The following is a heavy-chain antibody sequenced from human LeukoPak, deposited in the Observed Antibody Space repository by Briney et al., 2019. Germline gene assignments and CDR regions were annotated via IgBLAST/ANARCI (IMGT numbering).Heavy chain of an antibody. Sequence: PSETLSLTCTVSGGSISSYYWSWIRKPPGKGLEWIGYIYYSGSTNYKPSLKSRVTISVDTSKNQFSLKLSSVTAADTAVYYCARVRYGDCFDYWAREPWSPSPQ. J-gene: IGHJ4*02. CDR2: IYYSGST. CDR3: ARVRYGDCFDY. CDR1: GGSISSYY. D-gene: IGHD4-17*01. V-gene: IGHV4-59*01.